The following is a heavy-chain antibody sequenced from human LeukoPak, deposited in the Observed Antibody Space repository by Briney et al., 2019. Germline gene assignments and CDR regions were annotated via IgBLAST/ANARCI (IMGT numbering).Heavy chain of an antibody. CDR1: GGSLSGYY. D-gene: IGHD6-13*01. V-gene: IGHV4-34*12. CDR2: IIDDGTT. CDR3: ARLESAAAGNRWFDP. Sequence: SETLSLTCAVFGGSLSGYYWTWIRQPPGKGLEWIGEIIDDGTTKYNSSLKSRVTISVDTSKNQFSLTLTSVTAADTAVCYCARLESAAAGNRWFDPWGQGTLVTVSS. J-gene: IGHJ5*02.